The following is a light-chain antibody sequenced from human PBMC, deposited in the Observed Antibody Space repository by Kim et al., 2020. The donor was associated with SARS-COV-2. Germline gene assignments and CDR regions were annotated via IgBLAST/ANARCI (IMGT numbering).Light chain of an antibody. J-gene: IGKJ1*01. CDR2: GAS. V-gene: IGKV3-20*01. CDR3: QQYGGT. CDR1: QSMSGTY. Sequence: LSVSPGERATLSCRARQSMSGTYLAWYQQKPGQPPRLLIYGASRRATGIPARFSGSGSGTDFTLTISRLEPEDFAVYYCQQYGGTFGQGTKVDIK.